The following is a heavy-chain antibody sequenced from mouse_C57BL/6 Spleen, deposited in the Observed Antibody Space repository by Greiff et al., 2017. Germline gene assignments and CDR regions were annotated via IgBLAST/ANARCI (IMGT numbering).Heavy chain of an antibody. CDR1: GFTFSSYA. V-gene: IGHV5-4*01. Sequence: EVQVVESGGGLVKPGGSLKLSCAASGFTFSSYAMSWVRQTPEKRLEWVATISDGGSYTYYPDNVKGRFTISRDNAKNNLYLQMSHLKSEDTAMYYCARGHDYDDWYFDVWGTGTTVTVSS. J-gene: IGHJ1*03. CDR2: ISDGGSYT. D-gene: IGHD2-4*01. CDR3: ARGHDYDDWYFDV.